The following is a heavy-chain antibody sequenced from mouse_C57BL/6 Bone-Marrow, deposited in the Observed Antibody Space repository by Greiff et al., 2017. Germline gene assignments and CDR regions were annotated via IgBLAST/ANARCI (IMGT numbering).Heavy chain of an antibody. D-gene: IGHD2-3*01. V-gene: IGHV6-3*01. J-gene: IGHJ2*01. CDR2: IRLKSDNYAT. Sequence: EVMLVESGGGLVQPGGSMKLSCVASGFTFSNYWMNWVRQSPEKGLEWVAQIRLKSDNYATHYAESVKGRFTISRDDSKSSVYLHMNNLRAEDTGIYYCTGASDGYYGYWGQGTTLTVSS. CDR1: GFTFSNYW. CDR3: TGASDGYYGY.